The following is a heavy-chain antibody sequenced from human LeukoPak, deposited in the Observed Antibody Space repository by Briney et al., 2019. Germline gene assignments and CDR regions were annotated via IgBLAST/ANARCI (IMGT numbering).Heavy chain of an antibody. D-gene: IGHD3-22*01. CDR2: IYYSGST. J-gene: IGHJ4*02. CDR3: ARGGGDSSGYYTPFDY. CDR1: GGSISSYY. V-gene: IGHV4-59*01. Sequence: PSETLSLTCTVSGGSISSYYWSWIRQPPGKGLEGIGYIYYSGSTNYNPSLKSRVTISVDTSKNQFSLKLSSVTAADTAVYYCARGGGDSSGYYTPFDYWGQGTLVTVSS.